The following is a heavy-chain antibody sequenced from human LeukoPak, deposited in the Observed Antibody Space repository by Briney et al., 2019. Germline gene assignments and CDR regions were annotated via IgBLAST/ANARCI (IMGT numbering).Heavy chain of an antibody. CDR1: GFTFSNYG. D-gene: IGHD3-10*01. CDR2: IRFDGSTK. CDR3: ARSSSYYASGSPYPPDQ. Sequence: GGSLRLSCATSGFTFSNYGMHWVRQAPGKGLEWVAFIRFDGSTKYYADSVKGQFTISRDNSKNTLYLQMNSLRAEDTAVYYCARSSSYYASGSPYPPDQWGQGTLVTVSS. V-gene: IGHV3-30*02. J-gene: IGHJ4*02.